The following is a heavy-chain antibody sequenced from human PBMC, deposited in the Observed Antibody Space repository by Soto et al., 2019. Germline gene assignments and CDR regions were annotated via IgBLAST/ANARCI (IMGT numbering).Heavy chain of an antibody. CDR2: IYYSGST. Sequence: QVQLQESGPGLVKPSQTLSLTCAVSGGSISSGGYYWSWIRQHPGKGLEWIGYIYYSGSTYYNPSLKTRVTKSVDTSKNQVPPQLRAVTAADTAVYYWARVVRQLGDYGMDVWGQGTTVTVSS. J-gene: IGHJ6*02. V-gene: IGHV4-31*11. D-gene: IGHD6-6*01. CDR3: ARVVRQLGDYGMDV. CDR1: GGSISSGGYY.